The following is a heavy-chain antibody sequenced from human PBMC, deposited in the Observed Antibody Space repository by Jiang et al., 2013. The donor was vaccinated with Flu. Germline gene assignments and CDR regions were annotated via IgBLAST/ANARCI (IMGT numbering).Heavy chain of an antibody. V-gene: IGHV4-59*01. Sequence: LLKPSETLSLTCSISGASISYYFWNWIRQPPGKGLEWIGYISHSGSNNHNPSLESRVNMSIDASSNQFSLKLDSVTAADTAVYYCARARNDYGDSRTGLDIWGQGTLVTVSS. D-gene: IGHD4-17*01. CDR1: GASISYYF. CDR3: ARARNDYGDSRTGLDI. CDR2: ISHSGSN. J-gene: IGHJ4*02.